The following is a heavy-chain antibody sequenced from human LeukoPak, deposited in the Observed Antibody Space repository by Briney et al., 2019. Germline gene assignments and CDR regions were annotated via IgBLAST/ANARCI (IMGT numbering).Heavy chain of an antibody. CDR3: AKDIRRDGTAGHDY. CDR1: GFTFDDYA. J-gene: IGHJ4*02. Sequence: GGSLRLSCAASGFTFDDYAMHWVRQAPGKGLEWVSGISWNSGSIGYADSVKGRFTISRDNAKNSLYLQMNSLRAEDTALYYCAKDIRRDGTAGHDYWGQGTLVTVSS. CDR2: ISWNSGSI. V-gene: IGHV3-9*01. D-gene: IGHD5-24*01.